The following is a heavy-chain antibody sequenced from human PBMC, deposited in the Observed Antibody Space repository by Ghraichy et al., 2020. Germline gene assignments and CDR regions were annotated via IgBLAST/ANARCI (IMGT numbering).Heavy chain of an antibody. Sequence: GGSLRLSCAASGFTFSSYGMHWVRQAPGKGLEWVAVIWYDGSNKYYADSVKGRFTISRDNSKNTLYLQMNSLRAADTAVYYCATTSGGYGPVDYWGQGTLVTVSS. CDR3: ATTSGGYGPVDY. V-gene: IGHV3-33*01. J-gene: IGHJ4*02. CDR1: GFTFSSYG. D-gene: IGHD5-12*01. CDR2: IWYDGSNK.